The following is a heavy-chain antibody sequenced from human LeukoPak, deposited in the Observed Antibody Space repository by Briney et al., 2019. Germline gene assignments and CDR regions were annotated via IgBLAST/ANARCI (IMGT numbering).Heavy chain of an antibody. D-gene: IGHD3-3*01. CDR1: GGSISSSSYY. CDR2: IYYSGST. V-gene: IGHV4-39*01. Sequence: SETLSLTCTVSGGSISSSSYYWGWIRQPPGKGLEWIGSIYYSGSTYYNPSLKSRVTISVDTSKNQFSLKLGSVTAADTAVYYCARALFDYYYYYMDVWGKGTTVTVSS. CDR3: ARALFDYYYYYMDV. J-gene: IGHJ6*03.